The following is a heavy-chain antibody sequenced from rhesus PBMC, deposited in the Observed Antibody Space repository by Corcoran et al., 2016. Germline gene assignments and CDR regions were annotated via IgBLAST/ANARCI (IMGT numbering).Heavy chain of an antibody. CDR2: ISAGYDGM. CDR1: GFTVCDYY. V-gene: IGHV3-178*01. CDR3: ARDLYGHPVDY. D-gene: IGHD4-29*01. Sequence: EVQLVESGGGLSKPGVSLRLSCAVSGFTVCDYYMEGVRQALGKGREGSERISAGYDGMWDAEFVKGRFTSSRENAENTMYLQMDSLGTEDTAMYYCARDLYGHPVDYWGQGVLVTVSS. J-gene: IGHJ4*01.